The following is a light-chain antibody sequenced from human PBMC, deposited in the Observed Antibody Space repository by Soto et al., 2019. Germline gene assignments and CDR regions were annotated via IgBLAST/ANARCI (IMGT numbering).Light chain of an antibody. Sequence: EVVLTQSPATLSLSPGERATLSCRASQSVSSYLAWYQQKPGQAPRLLIYDASNRATGIPARFSGSGSGTDFTLTISSLEPEDFAGYYCQQRNNWPPWTFGQGTKVEIK. CDR2: DAS. CDR1: QSVSSY. V-gene: IGKV3-11*01. CDR3: QQRNNWPPWT. J-gene: IGKJ1*01.